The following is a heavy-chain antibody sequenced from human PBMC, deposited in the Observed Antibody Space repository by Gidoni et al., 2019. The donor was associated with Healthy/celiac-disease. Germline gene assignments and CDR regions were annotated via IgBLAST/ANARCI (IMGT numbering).Heavy chain of an antibody. Sequence: QVQLVQSGAEVKKPGSSVKVSCKASGGTFSTYAISWVRQAPGQGLEWMGGIIPIFGTANYAQKFQGRVTITADESTSTAYMELSSLRSEDTAVYYCASPQWRWLQSTGFYAFDIWGQGTMVTVSS. CDR1: GGTFSTYA. J-gene: IGHJ3*02. V-gene: IGHV1-69*01. D-gene: IGHD5-12*01. CDR2: IIPIFGTA. CDR3: ASPQWRWLQSTGFYAFDI.